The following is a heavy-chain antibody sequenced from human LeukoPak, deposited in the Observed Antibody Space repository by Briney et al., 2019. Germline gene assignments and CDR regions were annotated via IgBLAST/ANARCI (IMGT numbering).Heavy chain of an antibody. CDR3: AKDRDTAMFPYWYFDL. D-gene: IGHD5-18*01. Sequence: GGSLRLSCAASGFTFSSYAMSWVRQAPGKGLEWVSAISGSGGSTYYADSVKGRFTISRDNSKNTLYLRMNSLRAEDTAVYYCAKDRDTAMFPYWYFDLWGRGTLVTVSS. J-gene: IGHJ2*01. V-gene: IGHV3-23*01. CDR2: ISGSGGST. CDR1: GFTFSSYA.